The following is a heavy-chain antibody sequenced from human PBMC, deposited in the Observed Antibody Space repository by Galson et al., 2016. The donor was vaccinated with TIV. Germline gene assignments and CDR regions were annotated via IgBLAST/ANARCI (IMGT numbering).Heavy chain of an antibody. J-gene: IGHJ4*02. CDR1: GFTFGAYS. CDR2: ITSGDTT. Sequence: LRLSCAASGFTFGAYSMIWVRQAPGKGLEWVSTITSGDTTYYADPERGRFTTSRDNSKNTLYLQMDSLRAEDTAIYYCAKDRILQYFDWLLCDSWGQGTLVTVSS. V-gene: IGHV3-23*01. CDR3: AKDRILQYFDWLLCDS. D-gene: IGHD3-9*01.